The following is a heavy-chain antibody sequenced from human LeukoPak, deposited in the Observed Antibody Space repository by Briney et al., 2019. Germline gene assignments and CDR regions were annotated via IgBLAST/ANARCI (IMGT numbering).Heavy chain of an antibody. CDR1: GFTFSSYW. CDR3: ARDFLQYYYDSSGPNPFDY. Sequence: GGSLRLSCAASGFTFSSYWMSWVRQAPGKGLGWVANIKQDGSEKYYVDSVKGRFTISRDNAKNSLYLQMNSLRAEDTAVYYCARDFLQYYYDSSGPNPFDYWGQGTLVTVSS. CDR2: IKQDGSEK. D-gene: IGHD3-22*01. J-gene: IGHJ4*02. V-gene: IGHV3-7*01.